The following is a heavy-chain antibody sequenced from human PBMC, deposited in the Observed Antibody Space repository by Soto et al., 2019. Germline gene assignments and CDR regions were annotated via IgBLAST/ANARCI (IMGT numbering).Heavy chain of an antibody. Sequence: PGGSLRLSCAASGFTFSSYGMHWVRRAPGKGLEWVAVISYDGSNKYYADSVKGRFTISRDNSKNTLYLQMNSLRAEDTAVYYCAKDWGIAVAGPNWFDPWGQGTLVTVS. D-gene: IGHD6-19*01. CDR2: ISYDGSNK. CDR1: GFTFSSYG. J-gene: IGHJ5*02. V-gene: IGHV3-30*18. CDR3: AKDWGIAVAGPNWFDP.